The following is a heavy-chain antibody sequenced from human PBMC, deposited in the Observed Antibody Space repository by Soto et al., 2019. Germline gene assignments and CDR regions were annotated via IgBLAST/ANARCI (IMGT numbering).Heavy chain of an antibody. CDR2: IWYDGSNK. Sequence: QVQLVESGGGVVQPGRSLRLSCAASGFTFSSYGMHWVRQAPGKGLEWVAVIWYDGSNKYYADSVKGRFTISRDNSKNTLYLQMNSLRAEDTAVYYCARDIWAIAVANAFDIWGQGTMVTVSS. D-gene: IGHD6-19*01. CDR3: ARDIWAIAVANAFDI. V-gene: IGHV3-33*01. J-gene: IGHJ3*02. CDR1: GFTFSSYG.